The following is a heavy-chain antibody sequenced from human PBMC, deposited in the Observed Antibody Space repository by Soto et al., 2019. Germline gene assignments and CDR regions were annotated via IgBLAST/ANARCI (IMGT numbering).Heavy chain of an antibody. V-gene: IGHV3-74*01. CDR3: MRDREEAAYFAY. CDR1: GFGFSSYW. J-gene: IGHJ4*02. D-gene: IGHD3-16*01. Sequence: EVQLVESGGGLVQPGGSLRLSCNASGFGFSSYWMHWVRQGPEKGLMWVARITSDGSSRSYADPVKGRFTISRDNAKKQVYLQMNSLRVEDTAVYYCMRDREEAAYFAYWGQGTLVTVSS. CDR2: ITSDGSSR.